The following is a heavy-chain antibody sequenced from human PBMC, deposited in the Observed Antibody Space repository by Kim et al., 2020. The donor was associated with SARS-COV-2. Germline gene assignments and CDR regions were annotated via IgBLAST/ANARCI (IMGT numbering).Heavy chain of an antibody. CDR2: IYYSGST. D-gene: IGHD3-3*01. Sequence: SETLSPTCTVSGGSISSSSYYWGWIRQPPGKGLEWIGSIYYSGSTYYNPSLKSRVTISVDTSKNQFSLKLSSVTAADTAVYYCARHLNDFWGGSYRYWFDPWGQGTLVTVSS. V-gene: IGHV4-39*01. CDR3: ARHLNDFWGGSYRYWFDP. CDR1: GGSISSSSYY. J-gene: IGHJ5*02.